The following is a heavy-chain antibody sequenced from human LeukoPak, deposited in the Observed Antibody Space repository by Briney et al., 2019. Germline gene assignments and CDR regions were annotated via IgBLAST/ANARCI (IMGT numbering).Heavy chain of an antibody. D-gene: IGHD3-9*01. CDR1: GGSFSGYY. Sequence: SETLSLTCAVYGGSFSGYYWSWIRQPPGKGLEWIGEINHSGSTNYNPSLKSRVTISVDTSKNQFSLKLSSVTAADTAVYYCARGREYYDILTGPKDGYYFGYWGQGTLVTVSS. J-gene: IGHJ4*02. V-gene: IGHV4-34*01. CDR2: INHSGST. CDR3: ARGREYYDILTGPKDGYYFGY.